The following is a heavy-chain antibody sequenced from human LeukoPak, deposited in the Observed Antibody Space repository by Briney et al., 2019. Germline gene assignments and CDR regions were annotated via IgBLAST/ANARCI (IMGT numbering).Heavy chain of an antibody. CDR2: INHNGNVN. D-gene: IGHD3-16*01. J-gene: IGHJ6*02. CDR1: GFTFSSYA. V-gene: IGHV3-7*03. Sequence: GGSLRLSCAASGFTFSSYAMNWVRQAPGKGLEWVASINHNGNVNYYVDSVKGRFTISRDNAKNSLYLQMSNLRAEDTAVYFCARGGGLDVWGQGATVTVSS. CDR3: ARGGGLDV.